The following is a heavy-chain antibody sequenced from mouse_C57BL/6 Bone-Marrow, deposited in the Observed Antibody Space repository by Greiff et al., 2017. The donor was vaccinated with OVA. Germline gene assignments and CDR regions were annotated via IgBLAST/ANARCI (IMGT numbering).Heavy chain of an antibody. Sequence: VQLQESGAELARPGASVKLSCKASGYTFTSYGISWVKQRPGQGLEWIGEIYPRGGNTYYNEKFKGKATLTADKYSSTAYMELSSLTSEDSAVYFCASAGGLYYGNYYWDFDVWGTGTTVTVSS. CDR2: IYPRGGNT. CDR3: ASAGGLYYGNYYWDFDV. CDR1: GYTFTSYG. D-gene: IGHD2-1*01. J-gene: IGHJ1*03. V-gene: IGHV1-81*01.